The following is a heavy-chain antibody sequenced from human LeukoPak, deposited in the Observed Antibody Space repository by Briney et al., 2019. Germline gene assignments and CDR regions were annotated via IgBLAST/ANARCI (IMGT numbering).Heavy chain of an antibody. V-gene: IGHV4-59*01. CDR2: IYYSGST. CDR1: GGSISSYY. CDR3: ARVSYYGSGSYYRFDY. J-gene: IGHJ4*02. D-gene: IGHD3-10*01. Sequence: SETLSLTCTVSGGSISSYYWSWIRQPPGKGLEWIGYIYYSGSTNYNPSLKSRVTISVDTSKNQFSLKLSSVTAADTAVYYCARVSYYGSGSYYRFDYWGQGTLVTVSS.